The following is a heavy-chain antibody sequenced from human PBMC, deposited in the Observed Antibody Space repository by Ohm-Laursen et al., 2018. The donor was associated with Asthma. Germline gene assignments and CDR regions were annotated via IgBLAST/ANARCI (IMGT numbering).Heavy chain of an antibody. Sequence: SLRLSCTASGFTFSTYAMNWVRQRPGGGLDWISHIFPDGRHTNYADSVKGRFTISRDDAKNTLYLQMNSLRADDSAVYYCARGNLEGLQWGQGTLVTVSS. J-gene: IGHJ4*02. V-gene: IGHV3-74*01. CDR1: GFTFSTYA. CDR3: ARGNLEGLQ. D-gene: IGHD5-24*01. CDR2: IFPDGRHT.